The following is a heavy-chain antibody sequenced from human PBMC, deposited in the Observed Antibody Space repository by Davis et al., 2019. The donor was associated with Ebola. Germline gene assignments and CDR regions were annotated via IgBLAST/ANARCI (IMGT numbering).Heavy chain of an antibody. V-gene: IGHV3-30*04. CDR3: ARDYDRDWFDP. CDR1: GFTFSSYA. Sequence: PGGSLRPSCAASGFTFSSYAMHCVRQAPGKRLEWVAVISYDGSNKYYADSVKGRFTISRDNSKNTLYLQMNSLRAEDTAVYYCARDYDRDWFDPWGQGTLVTVSS. CDR2: ISYDGSNK. J-gene: IGHJ5*02. D-gene: IGHD3-16*01.